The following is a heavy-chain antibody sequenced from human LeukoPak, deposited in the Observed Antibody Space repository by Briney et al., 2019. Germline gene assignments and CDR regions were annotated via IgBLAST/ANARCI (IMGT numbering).Heavy chain of an antibody. Sequence: TGGSLRLSCAASGFTFSSHEMNWVRQAPGKGLEWVSYISSSGTTTFYADSVKGRFTISRDNARNSLYLQMNSLRVEDTAVYYCTRDEEGASREFDYWGQGALVTVSS. V-gene: IGHV3-48*03. D-gene: IGHD1-26*01. CDR3: TRDEEGASREFDY. CDR1: GFTFSSHE. J-gene: IGHJ4*02. CDR2: ISSSGTTT.